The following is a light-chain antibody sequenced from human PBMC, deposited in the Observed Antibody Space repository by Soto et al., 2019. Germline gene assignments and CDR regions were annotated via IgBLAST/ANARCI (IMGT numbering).Light chain of an antibody. CDR1: QSVSSSY. Sequence: EIVLTQSPGTLSLSPGERATLSCRASQSVSSSYFAWYQQKPGQAPRLLIYGASSRATGIPDRFSGSGSGTDFTLTISRLEPEDFAVYYCHQYQTFGRGTKVEIK. CDR3: HQYQT. CDR2: GAS. J-gene: IGKJ4*01. V-gene: IGKV3-20*01.